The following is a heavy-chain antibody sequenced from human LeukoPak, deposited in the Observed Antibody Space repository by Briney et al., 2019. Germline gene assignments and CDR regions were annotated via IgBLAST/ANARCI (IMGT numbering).Heavy chain of an antibody. V-gene: IGHV7-4-1*02. D-gene: IGHD6-13*01. CDR3: ARDSYSSSWYGDNWFDP. CDR1: GYTFTSYA. Sequence: GASVKVSCKASGYTFTSYAMNWVRQAPGQGLEWMGWINTNTGNPTYAQGFTGRFVFSLDTSVSTAYLQISSLKAEDTAVYYCARDSYSSSWYGDNWFDPWGQGTLVTVPS. J-gene: IGHJ5*02. CDR2: INTNTGNP.